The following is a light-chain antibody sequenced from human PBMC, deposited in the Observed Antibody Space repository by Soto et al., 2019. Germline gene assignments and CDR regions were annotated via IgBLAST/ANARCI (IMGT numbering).Light chain of an antibody. CDR2: GAS. J-gene: IGKJ1*01. Sequence: EIVLTQPPGTPSVSPGDRVTLSCRASQSISINLAWYQHKPGQAPRLLIHGASTRATGVPARISGSGSGTEFTLTISSLQSEDFAVYYCQQFRNWPWTFGQGTKVDIK. V-gene: IGKV3D-15*01. CDR3: QQFRNWPWT. CDR1: QSISIN.